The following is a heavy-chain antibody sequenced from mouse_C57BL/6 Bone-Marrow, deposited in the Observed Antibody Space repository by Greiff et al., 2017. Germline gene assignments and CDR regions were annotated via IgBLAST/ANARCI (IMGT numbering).Heavy chain of an antibody. Sequence: QVQLQQSGAELARPGASVKLSCKASGYTFTSYGISWVKQRPGQGLEWIGGIYPRGGNTYYNEKFKGKATLTADKSSSTAYMELRSLTSEDAAVYFCAAPYDGYYFWFACWGKGTLVTVAA. CDR3: AAPYDGYYFWFAC. V-gene: IGHV1-81*01. J-gene: IGHJ3*01. D-gene: IGHD2-3*01. CDR1: GYTFTSYG. CDR2: IYPRGGNT.